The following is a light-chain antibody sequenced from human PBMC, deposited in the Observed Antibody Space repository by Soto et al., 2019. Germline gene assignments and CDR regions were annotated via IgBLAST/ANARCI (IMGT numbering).Light chain of an antibody. CDR3: TSYAAGKNVV. CDR2: EVN. V-gene: IGLV2-8*01. CDR1: SSDVGNYNY. J-gene: IGLJ2*01. Sequence: QAVVTQPPSASGSPGQSVTISCTGTSSDVGNYNYVSWYQQCPGKAPKLMIYEVNKRPSGVPDRFSGSKSGNTASLTVSGLQAEDEADYYCTSYAAGKNVVFGGGTQLTVL.